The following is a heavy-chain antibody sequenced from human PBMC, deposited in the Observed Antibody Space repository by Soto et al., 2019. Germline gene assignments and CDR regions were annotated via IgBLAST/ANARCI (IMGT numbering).Heavy chain of an antibody. CDR1: GFTFSDYY. CDR2: ISSSGSTI. CDR3: ARDVHQFDYGDPAEYFQH. J-gene: IGHJ1*01. D-gene: IGHD4-17*01. Sequence: QVQLVESGGGLVKPGGSLRLSCAASGFTFSDYYMSWIRQAPGKGLEWVSYISSSGSTIYYADSVKGRFAISRDNAKNSMYLEMNSLRAEDTAVYYCARDVHQFDYGDPAEYFQHWCQGTLVTVSS. V-gene: IGHV3-11*01.